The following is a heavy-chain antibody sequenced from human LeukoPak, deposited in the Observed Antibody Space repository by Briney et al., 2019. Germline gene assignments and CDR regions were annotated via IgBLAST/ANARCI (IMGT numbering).Heavy chain of an antibody. V-gene: IGHV3-21*01. J-gene: IGHJ4*02. CDR2: IRSSSSYI. CDR3: ARDGVSNSGLDY. CDR1: GFIFNNYA. Sequence: GGSLRLSCAASGFIFNNYAMNWVRQAPGKGLELVSSIRSSSSYIFYADSVRGRFTISRDNANKSPYLQMDSLRAEDTAVYYCARDGVSNSGLDYWGQGTLVTVSS. D-gene: IGHD4-23*01.